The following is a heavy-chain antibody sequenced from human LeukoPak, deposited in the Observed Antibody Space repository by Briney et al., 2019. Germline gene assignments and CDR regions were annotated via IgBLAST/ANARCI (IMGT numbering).Heavy chain of an antibody. J-gene: IGHJ4*02. CDR3: ARGAAFWSGYFDY. CDR1: GGSFSGYY. D-gene: IGHD3-3*01. Sequence: ASETLSLTCAVYGGSFSGYYWSWIRQPPGKGLEWIGEINHSGSTNYNPSLKSRVTISVDTSKNQFSLKLSSVTAVDTAVYYCARGAAFWSGYFDYWGQGTLVTVSS. CDR2: INHSGST. V-gene: IGHV4-34*01.